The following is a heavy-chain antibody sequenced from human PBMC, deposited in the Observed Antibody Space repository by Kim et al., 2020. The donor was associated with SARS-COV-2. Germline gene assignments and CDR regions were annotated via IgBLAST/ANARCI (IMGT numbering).Heavy chain of an antibody. J-gene: IGHJ4*02. CDR2: IYYSVST. V-gene: IGHV4-39*01. CDR1: GGSISSSSYY. Sequence: SETLSLTCTVSGGSISSSSYYWGWIRQPPGKGLEWIGSIYYSVSTYYNPSLKSRVTISVDTSKNQFALKLTSVTAADTALYYFGRQTGSMVTGFDYWGQG. D-gene: IGHD5-18*01. CDR3: GRQTGSMVTGFDY.